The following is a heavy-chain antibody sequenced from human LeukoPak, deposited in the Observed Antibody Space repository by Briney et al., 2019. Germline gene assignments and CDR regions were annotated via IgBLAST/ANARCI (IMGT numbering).Heavy chain of an antibody. D-gene: IGHD2-2*01. V-gene: IGHV3-23*01. CDR3: ALDREYQLPRDDY. Sequence: PGGSLRLSCAASGFTFSSYAMSWVRQAPGNGLEWVSAISGSGGSTYYTDSVKGRFTISRDNSKNTLYLQMNSLRAEDTAVYYCALDREYQLPRDDYWGQGTLVTVSS. CDR1: GFTFSSYA. CDR2: ISGSGGST. J-gene: IGHJ4*02.